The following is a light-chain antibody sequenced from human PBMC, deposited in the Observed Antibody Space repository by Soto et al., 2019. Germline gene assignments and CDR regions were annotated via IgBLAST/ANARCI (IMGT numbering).Light chain of an antibody. CDR2: GAS. V-gene: IGKV3-15*01. Sequence: EIVMTKSTATLSVSPGERATLSCRASQSVSSNLAWYQQKPGQAPRLLIYGASTRATGIPARFSGSGSGTEFTLTISSLQSEDFAVYYCQQYNNWPPWTFGQGTKVDI. J-gene: IGKJ1*01. CDR3: QQYNNWPPWT. CDR1: QSVSSN.